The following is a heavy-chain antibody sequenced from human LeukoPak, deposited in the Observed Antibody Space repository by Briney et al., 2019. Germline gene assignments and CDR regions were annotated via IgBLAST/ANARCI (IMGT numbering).Heavy chain of an antibody. Sequence: SETLSLTCTVSGYSISSGYYWGWIRQPPGKGLEWIGYIYDSGSTNYNPSLKSRVTISVDTSKNQFSLKLSSVTAADTAVYYCACLTTADAFDIWGQGTMVTVSS. J-gene: IGHJ3*02. V-gene: IGHV4-59*01. CDR1: GYSISSGYY. CDR2: IYDSGST. CDR3: ACLTTADAFDI. D-gene: IGHD3-22*01.